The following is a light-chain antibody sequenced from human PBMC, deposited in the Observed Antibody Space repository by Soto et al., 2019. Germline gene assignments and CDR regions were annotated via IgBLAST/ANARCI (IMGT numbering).Light chain of an antibody. CDR1: QTISNW. CDR3: QRYNSYSEA. CDR2: KAS. V-gene: IGKV1-5*03. J-gene: IGKJ1*01. Sequence: DIQMTQSPSTLSGSLGDRVTITCRARQTISNWLAWYQQKPGKAPKLLIYKASTLKSGVPSRFRGSGSGTEFTHTSSSLQPDDFANYYCQRYNSYSEAFGQGTKLEL.